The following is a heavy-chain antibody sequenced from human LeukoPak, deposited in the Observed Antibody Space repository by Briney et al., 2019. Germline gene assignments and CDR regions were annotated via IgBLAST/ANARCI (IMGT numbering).Heavy chain of an antibody. Sequence: GGSLRLYCAASGFTFSSYAMSWVRQAPGKGLEWVSAISGSGGSTYYADSVKGRFTISRDNSKNTLYLKMNSLRAEDTAVHYCAKVLSSYYYDSSGYYGSFDYWGQGTLVTVSS. CDR3: AKVLSSYYYDSSGYYGSFDY. D-gene: IGHD3-22*01. J-gene: IGHJ4*02. CDR2: ISGSGGST. CDR1: GFTFSSYA. V-gene: IGHV3-23*01.